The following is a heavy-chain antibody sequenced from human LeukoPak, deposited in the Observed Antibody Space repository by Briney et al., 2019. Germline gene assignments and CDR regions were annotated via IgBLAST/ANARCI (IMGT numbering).Heavy chain of an antibody. CDR3: ARPQEGYYYDSSGYEFDY. D-gene: IGHD3-22*01. CDR2: ISYDGSNK. CDR1: GFTFSSYA. Sequence: PGGSLRLSCAASGFTFSSYAMHWVRQAPGKGLEWVAVISYDGSNKYYADSVKGRFTISRDNAKNSLYLQMNSLRAEDTAVYYCARPQEGYYYDSSGYEFDYWGQGTLVTVSS. J-gene: IGHJ4*02. V-gene: IGHV3-30*04.